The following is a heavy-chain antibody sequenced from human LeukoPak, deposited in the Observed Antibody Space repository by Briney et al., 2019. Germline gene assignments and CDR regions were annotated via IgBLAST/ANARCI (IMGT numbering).Heavy chain of an antibody. V-gene: IGHV3-30*18. CDR2: ISYDGSNK. J-gene: IGHJ4*02. Sequence: GGSLRLSCAASGFTFSSYGIHGVRQAPGKGLEWVAVISYDGSNKYYADSVKGRFTISRDNSKNTLYLQMHSLRAEDTAVYYCANLGDIAATIDNYFDYWGQGTLVTVSS. CDR3: ANLGDIAATIDNYFDY. D-gene: IGHD5-12*01. CDR1: GFTFSSYG.